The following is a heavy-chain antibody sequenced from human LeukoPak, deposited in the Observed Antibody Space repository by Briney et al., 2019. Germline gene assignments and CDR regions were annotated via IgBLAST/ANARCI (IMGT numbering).Heavy chain of an antibody. CDR2: ISWDGGST. J-gene: IGHJ6*02. Sequence: GGSLRLSCAASGFTFDDYTMHWVRQAPGKGPEWVPLISWDGGSTYYADSVKGRFTISRDNSKNSLYLQMNSLRTEDTALYYCAKPYGSGSYYNDYYYYGMDVWGQGTTVTVSS. V-gene: IGHV3-43*01. D-gene: IGHD3-10*01. CDR3: AKPYGSGSYYNDYYYYGMDV. CDR1: GFTFDDYT.